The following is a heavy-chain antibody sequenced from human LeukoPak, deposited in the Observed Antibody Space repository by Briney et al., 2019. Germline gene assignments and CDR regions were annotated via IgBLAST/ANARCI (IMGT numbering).Heavy chain of an antibody. J-gene: IGHJ6*02. CDR1: GYTFISYG. D-gene: IGHD2-2*01. V-gene: IGHV1-18*01. CDR3: ASPFGVAPAAFYYYYGMDV. CDR2: ISAYNGNT. Sequence: ASVKVSCKASGYTFISYGISWVRQAPGQGLEWMGWISAYNGNTNYAQKLQGRVTMTTDTSTSTAYMELRSLRSDDTAVYYCASPFGVAPAAFYYYYGMDVWGQGTTVTVSS.